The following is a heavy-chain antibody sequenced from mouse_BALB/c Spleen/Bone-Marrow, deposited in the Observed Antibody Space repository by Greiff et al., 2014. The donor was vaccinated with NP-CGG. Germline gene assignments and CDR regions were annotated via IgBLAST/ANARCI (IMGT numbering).Heavy chain of an antibody. CDR2: ISNGGGST. Sequence: EVQGVESGGGLVQPGGSLKLSCAASGFTFSSYIMSWVRQTPEKRLEWVADISNGGGSTYYPDTVKGRFTISRDNAKNTLYLQMSSLKSEDMAMYYCARRGTPTYAMDYWGQGTSVTVSS. CDR3: ARRGTPTYAMDY. J-gene: IGHJ4*01. CDR1: GFTFSSYI. V-gene: IGHV5-12-2*01.